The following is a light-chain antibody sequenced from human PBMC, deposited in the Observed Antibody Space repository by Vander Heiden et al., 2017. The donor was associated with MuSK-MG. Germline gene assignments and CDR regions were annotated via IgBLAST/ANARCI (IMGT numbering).Light chain of an antibody. CDR3: TSYSSGSTLVI. CDR1: SSDVGYNY. J-gene: IGLJ2*01. Sequence: QSALTQPASMSGSLGQSITISCTGTSSDVGYNYVSWYRQHPGKAPKLFIYAVRHRPSGISYRFSGSKSGNTASLTIPGLQAEAEADYYCTSYSSGSTLVIFGGGTGLTVL. V-gene: IGLV2-14*03. CDR2: AVR.